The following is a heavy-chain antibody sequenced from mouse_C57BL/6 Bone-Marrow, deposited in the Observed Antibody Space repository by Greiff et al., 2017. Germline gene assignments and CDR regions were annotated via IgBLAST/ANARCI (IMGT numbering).Heavy chain of an antibody. CDR1: GYTFTSYT. D-gene: IGHD2-14*01. V-gene: IGHV1-4*01. Sequence: VQLQQSGAELARPGASVKMSCKASGYTFTSYTIHWVKQRPGQGLEWIGYINPSSGYTKYNQKFKDKATLTADKSSSTAYMQRSSLTSEDSAVYYCARGGVLDAMDYWGQGTSVTVSS. J-gene: IGHJ4*01. CDR2: INPSSGYT. CDR3: ARGGVLDAMDY.